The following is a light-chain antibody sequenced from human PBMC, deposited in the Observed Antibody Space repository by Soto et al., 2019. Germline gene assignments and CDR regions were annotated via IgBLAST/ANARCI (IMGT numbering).Light chain of an antibody. Sequence: QSVLTQPPSVSGAPGQTVTISCTGSNSNIGAGFDVHWYQQLPGTVPRLLIYDNTNRPSGVPDRFSGSKSGTSASLAITGLQAEDEGDYYCQSYDRTLSGSVFGGETKVPVL. J-gene: IGLJ2*01. CDR3: QSYDRTLSGSV. CDR1: NSNIGAGFD. CDR2: DNT. V-gene: IGLV1-40*01.